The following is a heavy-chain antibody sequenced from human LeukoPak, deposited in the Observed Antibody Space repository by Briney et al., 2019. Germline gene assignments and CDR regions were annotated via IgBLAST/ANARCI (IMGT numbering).Heavy chain of an antibody. CDR2: IYHSGST. Sequence: SETLSLTCAVSGGSISSGGYSWSWVRQPPGEGLEWVGYIYHSGSTYYNPSLQSRVAISLDRSKNQFSLKLSSMTAADTAVYYCASGNTGYDRDSFDIWGQGTMVTVSS. V-gene: IGHV4-30-2*01. CDR3: ASGNTGYDRDSFDI. CDR1: GGSISSGGYS. J-gene: IGHJ3*02. D-gene: IGHD5-12*01.